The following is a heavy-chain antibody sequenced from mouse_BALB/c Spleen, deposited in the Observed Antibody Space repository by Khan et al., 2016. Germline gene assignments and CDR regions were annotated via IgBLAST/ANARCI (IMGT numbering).Heavy chain of an antibody. J-gene: IGHJ1*01. CDR1: GFNIKDTY. V-gene: IGHV14-3*02. CDR3: ASRTRTPRYFDV. CDR2: VDPANGNT. Sequence: EVQLQESGAELVKPGASVKLSCTASGFNIKDTYMHWVKQRPEQGLEWIGRVDPANGNTNYDPKFQGKATITADTSSNTAYLQLSSLTSEDTVVSYCASRTRTPRYFDVWGAGTTVTVAS.